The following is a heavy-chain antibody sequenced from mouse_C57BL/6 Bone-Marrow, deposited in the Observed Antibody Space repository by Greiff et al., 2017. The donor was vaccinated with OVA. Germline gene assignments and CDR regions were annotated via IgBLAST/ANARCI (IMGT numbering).Heavy chain of an antibody. CDR1: GFSLTSYG. J-gene: IGHJ4*01. CDR2: IWSGGST. V-gene: IGHV2-2*01. CDR3: ASELGGIYYYAMDY. D-gene: IGHD3-1*01. Sequence: QVQLKESGPGLVQPSQSLSITCTVSGFSLTSYGVHWVRQSPGTGLEWLGVIWSGGSTDYNAAFISRLSISKDNSKSQIFFKMNSLQADDTAIYYCASELGGIYYYAMDYWGQGTSVTVSS.